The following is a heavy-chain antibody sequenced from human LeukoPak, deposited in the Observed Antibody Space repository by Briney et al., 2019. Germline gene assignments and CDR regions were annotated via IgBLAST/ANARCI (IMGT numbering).Heavy chain of an antibody. CDR3: AKDRGDCSGGSRYSFGY. CDR1: GFTFSSYG. D-gene: IGHD2-15*01. V-gene: IGHV3-30*18. J-gene: IGHJ4*02. CDR2: ISYDGSNK. Sequence: PGGSLRLSCAASGFTFSSYGMHWVRQAPGKGLEWVAVISYDGSNKYYADSVKGRFAISRDNSKNTLYLQMNSLRAEDTAVYYCAKDRGDCSGGSRYSFGYWGQGTLVTVSS.